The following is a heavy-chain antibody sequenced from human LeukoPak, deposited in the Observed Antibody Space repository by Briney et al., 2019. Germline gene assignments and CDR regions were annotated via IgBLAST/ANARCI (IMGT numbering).Heavy chain of an antibody. J-gene: IGHJ4*02. V-gene: IGHV3-7*01. CDR2: IKEDGSQT. D-gene: IGHD3-22*01. CDR1: GFTFSTYW. CDR3: VRDYPVVNPY. Sequence: GGSLRLSCAASGFTFSTYWMTWVRQAAGKGLEWVANIKEDGSQTKYADSFLGRFTVSRDNSKNSLFLQMNSLRVEDTAVYYCVRDYPVVNPYWGQGTRVTVFS.